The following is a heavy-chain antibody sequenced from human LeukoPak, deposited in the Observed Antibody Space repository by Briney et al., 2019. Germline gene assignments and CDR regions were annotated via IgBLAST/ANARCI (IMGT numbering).Heavy chain of an antibody. V-gene: IGHV1-69*05. Sequence: GSSVKVSCKASGGTFSSYAISWVRQAPGQGLEWMGGIIPIFGTANYAQKFQGRVTITTDESTSTAYMELSSLRSEDTAVYYCARGNGYCSSTSCYHDAFDIWGQGTMVTVSS. CDR2: IIPIFGTA. CDR1: GGTFSSYA. D-gene: IGHD2-2*01. CDR3: ARGNGYCSSTSCYHDAFDI. J-gene: IGHJ3*02.